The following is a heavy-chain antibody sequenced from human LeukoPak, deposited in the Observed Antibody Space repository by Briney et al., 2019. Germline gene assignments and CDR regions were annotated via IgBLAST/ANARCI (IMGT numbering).Heavy chain of an antibody. J-gene: IGHJ5*02. CDR3: ARAGGYGDANWFDP. CDR2: IYYSGST. D-gene: IGHD4-17*01. Sequence: PSETLSLTCTVSGGSVSSGSYYWSWIRHPPGTGLEWIGYIYYSGSTNYNPSLKSRVTISVDTSKNQFSLKLSSVTAADTAVYYCARAGGYGDANWFDPWGQGTLVTVSS. V-gene: IGHV4-61*01. CDR1: GGSVSSGSYY.